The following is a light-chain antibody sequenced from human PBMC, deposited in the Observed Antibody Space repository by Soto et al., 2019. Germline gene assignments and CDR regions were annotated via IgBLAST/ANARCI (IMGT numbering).Light chain of an antibody. Sequence: DIQMTQSPSSLSASVGDTVTITCRASQGISNYLAWYQQKPGQVPNLLIYAASTLQSGVPSRFGGSGSGTDFTLTISSLRPEDVATYYCQKYNTAPRTFGQGTKVAI. J-gene: IGKJ1*01. CDR1: QGISNY. CDR3: QKYNTAPRT. CDR2: AAS. V-gene: IGKV1-27*01.